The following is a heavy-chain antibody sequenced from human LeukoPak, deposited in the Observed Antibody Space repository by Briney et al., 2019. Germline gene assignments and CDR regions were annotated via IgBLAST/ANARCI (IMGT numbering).Heavy chain of an antibody. D-gene: IGHD6-19*01. V-gene: IGHV3-30*18. Sequence: PGGSLRLSCAASGFTFHFFGMHWVRQAPGKGLEWVAFISYDGSSQYYTDSVKGRFTISRDNSKKTLDLQMRGLRGEDTAVYYCAKDPSLSSSGGGWYFDLWGRGTLVTVSS. CDR3: AKDPSLSSSGGGWYFDL. CDR2: ISYDGSSQ. CDR1: GFTFHFFG. J-gene: IGHJ2*01.